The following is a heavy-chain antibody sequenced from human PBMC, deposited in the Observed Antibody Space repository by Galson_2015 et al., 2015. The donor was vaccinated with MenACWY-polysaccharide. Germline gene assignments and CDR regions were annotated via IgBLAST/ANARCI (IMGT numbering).Heavy chain of an antibody. CDR1: GVTFDTHW. Sequence: SLRLSCAASGVTFDTHWMHWVRQAPGTGLMWVSRINRDGSNTDYADSVKGRFTISRDNAKNTLFLQMNSLRAEDTAVYYCARGITSSNWGQGTLVTVSS. V-gene: IGHV3-74*01. CDR3: ARGITSSN. D-gene: IGHD6-6*01. J-gene: IGHJ4*02. CDR2: INRDGSNT.